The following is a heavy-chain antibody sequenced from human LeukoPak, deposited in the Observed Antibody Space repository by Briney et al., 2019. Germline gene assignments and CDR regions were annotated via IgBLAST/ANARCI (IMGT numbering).Heavy chain of an antibody. D-gene: IGHD6-13*01. Sequence: ASVKVSCKASGGTFSSYAMHWVRQAPGQRLEWMGWINAGNGNTKYSQKFQGRVTITRDTSASTAYMELSSLRSEDTAVYYCARDLIPLRIAAAGTDPYYYYGMDVWGQGTTVTVSS. J-gene: IGHJ6*02. CDR3: ARDLIPLRIAAAGTDPYYYYGMDV. V-gene: IGHV1-3*01. CDR2: INAGNGNT. CDR1: GGTFSSYA.